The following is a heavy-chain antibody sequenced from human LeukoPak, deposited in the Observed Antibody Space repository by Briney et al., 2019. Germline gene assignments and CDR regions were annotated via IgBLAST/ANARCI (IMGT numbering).Heavy chain of an antibody. V-gene: IGHV1-8*01. D-gene: IGHD6-6*01. J-gene: IGHJ4*02. CDR3: ARGLTTEYSSSSLDFDY. CDR1: GYTFTSYD. Sequence: GASVKVSCKASGYTFTSYDINWVRQATGQGLEWMGWMNPNSGNTGYAQKFQGRVTMTRNTSISTVYMELSSLRSEDTAVYYCARGLTTEYSSSSLDFDYWGQGTLVTVSS. CDR2: MNPNSGNT.